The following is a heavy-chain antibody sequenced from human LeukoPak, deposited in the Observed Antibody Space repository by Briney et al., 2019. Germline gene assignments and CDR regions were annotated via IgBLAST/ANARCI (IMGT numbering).Heavy chain of an antibody. D-gene: IGHD2-2*01. CDR3: ARHPYQLLWLSWFDP. CDR2: IYYSGST. Sequence: SETLSLTCTVSGGSSSSSRYYWGWIRQPPGKGLEWIGSIYYSGSTYYNPSLKSRVTISVDTSKNQFSLKLSSVTAADTAVYYCARHPYQLLWLSWFDPCGQGTLVTVSS. V-gene: IGHV4-39*01. J-gene: IGHJ5*02. CDR1: GGSSSSSRYY.